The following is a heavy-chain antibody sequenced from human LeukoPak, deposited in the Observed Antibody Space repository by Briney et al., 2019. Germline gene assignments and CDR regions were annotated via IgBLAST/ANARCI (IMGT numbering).Heavy chain of an antibody. V-gene: IGHV5-51*01. CDR1: GYSFTSYW. J-gene: IGHJ5*02. D-gene: IGHD5-18*01. Sequence: GESLKISCKGSGYSFTSYWIGWVRQMPGKGLGWMGIIYPGDSDTRYSPSFQGQVTISADKSISTAYLQWSSLKASDTAMYYCARRVQLWSLDNKNENWFDPWGQGTLVTVSS. CDR2: IYPGDSDT. CDR3: ARRVQLWSLDNKNENWFDP.